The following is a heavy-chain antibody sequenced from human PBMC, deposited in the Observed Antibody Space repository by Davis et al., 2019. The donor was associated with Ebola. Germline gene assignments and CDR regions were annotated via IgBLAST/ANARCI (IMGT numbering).Heavy chain of an antibody. CDR2: IRSRSDGGTT. V-gene: IGHV3-15*01. J-gene: IGHJ4*02. CDR3: IIGEN. Sequence: GESLKISCAASGFTFSNVWFTWVRQSPGKGLQWIGRIRSRSDGGTTDYAAPVKGRFTISRDDSQNMVYLQMNSLKTEDTAVYFCIIGENWGQGTQVTVSS. D-gene: IGHD3-16*01. CDR1: GFTFSNVW.